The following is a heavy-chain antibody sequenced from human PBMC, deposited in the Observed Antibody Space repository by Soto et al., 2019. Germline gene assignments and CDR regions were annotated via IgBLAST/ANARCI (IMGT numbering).Heavy chain of an antibody. CDR3: AREYCSGGSCFYYFDY. CDR2: INPSGGST. V-gene: IGHV1-46*01. J-gene: IGHJ4*02. D-gene: IGHD2-15*01. Sequence: QVQLVQSGAEVKKPGASVKFSCKASGYTFTSYYMHWVRQAPGQGLEWMGIINPSGGSTTYAQKFQGRVTMTRDTSTGTVYMDVSSLRSEDTAVYYCAREYCSGGSCFYYFDYWGQGTLVTVSS. CDR1: GYTFTSYY.